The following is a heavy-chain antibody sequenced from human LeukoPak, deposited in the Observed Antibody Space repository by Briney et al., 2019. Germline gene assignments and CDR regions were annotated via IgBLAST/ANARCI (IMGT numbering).Heavy chain of an antibody. CDR2: ISGSGGST. V-gene: IGHV3-23*01. CDR1: GFTFSSYA. J-gene: IGHJ4*02. Sequence: GGSLRLSCAASGFTFSSYAMSWVRQAPGKGLEWVSAISGSGGSTCYADSVKGRFTISRDNSKNTLYLQMNSLRAEDTAVYYCAKARRGVFGVVIIDYWGQGTLVTVSS. CDR3: AKARRGVFGVVIIDY. D-gene: IGHD3-3*01.